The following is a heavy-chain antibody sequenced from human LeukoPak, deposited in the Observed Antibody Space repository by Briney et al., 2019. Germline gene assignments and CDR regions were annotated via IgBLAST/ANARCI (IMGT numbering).Heavy chain of an antibody. V-gene: IGHV1-69*02. J-gene: IGHJ6*02. CDR2: IIPILGIA. CDR1: GGTFSSYT. Sequence: SVKVSCKASGGTFSSYTISWVRQAPGQGLEWMGRIIPILGIANYAQKFQGRVTMTTDTSTSTAYMELRSLRSDDTAVYYCARLGRGYYYDYYGMDVWGQGTTVTVSS. CDR3: ARLGRGYYYDYYGMDV.